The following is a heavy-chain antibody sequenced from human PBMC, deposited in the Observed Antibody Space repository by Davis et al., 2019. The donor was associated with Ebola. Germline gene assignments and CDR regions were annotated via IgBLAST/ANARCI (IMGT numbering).Heavy chain of an antibody. CDR3: AREGGELATYYYYYGMDV. CDR1: GFTFSSYA. Sequence: PGGSLRLSCAASGFTFSSYAMSWVRQAPGKGLQWVSAISGSGGSTYYADSVKGRFTISRDNSKNTLYLQMNSLRAEDTAVYYCAREGGELATYYYYYGMDVWGQGTTVTVSS. D-gene: IGHD5-24*01. J-gene: IGHJ6*02. V-gene: IGHV3-23*01. CDR2: ISGSGGST.